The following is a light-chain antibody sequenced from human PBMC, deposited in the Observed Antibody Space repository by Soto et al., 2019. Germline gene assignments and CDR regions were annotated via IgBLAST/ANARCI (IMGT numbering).Light chain of an antibody. CDR1: QTISSW. Sequence: DIQMTQSPSTLSGSVGDRVTITCRASQTISSWLAWYQQKPGKAPKLLIYKASTLKSGVPSRFSGSGSGTEFTLTISSLQPDDFETYYCLQHNSYPRTLGQGTKVDIK. CDR3: LQHNSYPRT. J-gene: IGKJ1*01. V-gene: IGKV1-5*03. CDR2: KAS.